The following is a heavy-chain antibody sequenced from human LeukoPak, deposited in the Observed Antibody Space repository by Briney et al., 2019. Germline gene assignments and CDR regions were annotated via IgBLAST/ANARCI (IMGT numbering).Heavy chain of an antibody. J-gene: IGHJ4*02. CDR2: ISSSSSYI. V-gene: IGHV3-21*01. Sequence: GGSLRLSCAASGFTFSSYSMNWVREAPGKGLEWVSSISSSSSYIYYADSVKGRFTISRDNAKNLLYLQMNSLRAEDTAVYYCARDLEVAAAPDFWGQGTLVTVSS. D-gene: IGHD2-15*01. CDR3: ARDLEVAAAPDF. CDR1: GFTFSSYS.